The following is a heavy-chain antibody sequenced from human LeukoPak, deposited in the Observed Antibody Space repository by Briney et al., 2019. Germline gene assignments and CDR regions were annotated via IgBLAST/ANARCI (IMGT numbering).Heavy chain of an antibody. CDR2: ISSSSEFT. CDR3: ARPAYCGGNCYYFPDY. V-gene: IGHV3-21*01. CDR1: EFTFSSYS. Sequence: GGSLRLSCAASEFTFSSYSMNWVRQAPGKGLEWVSSISSSSEFTYYADSVKGRFTISRDNARNSLYLQMNSLRAEDTAVYYCARPAYCGGNCYYFPDYWGQGTLVTVSS. J-gene: IGHJ4*02. D-gene: IGHD2-21*02.